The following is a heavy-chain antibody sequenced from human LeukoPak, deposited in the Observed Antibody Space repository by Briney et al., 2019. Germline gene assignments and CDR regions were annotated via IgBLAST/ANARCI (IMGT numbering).Heavy chain of an antibody. CDR2: IYTSGST. D-gene: IGHD2-2*01. Sequence: PSETLSLTCTVSGGSISSSSYYWGWIRQPAGKGLEWIGRIYTSGSTNYNPSLKSRVTMSVDTSKNQFSLKLSSVTAADTAVYYCARSGQVVPAALNYYYYYYMDVWGKGTTVTVSS. CDR3: ARSGQVVPAALNYYYYYYMDV. J-gene: IGHJ6*03. V-gene: IGHV4-61*02. CDR1: GGSISSSSYY.